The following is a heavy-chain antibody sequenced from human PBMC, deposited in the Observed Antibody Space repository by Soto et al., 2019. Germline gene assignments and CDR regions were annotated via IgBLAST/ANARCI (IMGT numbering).Heavy chain of an antibody. CDR3: AAAANSANYYYDSSGYAIN. Sequence: SVKVSCKASGFTFTSSAMQWVRQARGQRLDWIGWIVVGSGNTNYAQKFQERVTITRDMSTSTAYMELSSLRSEDTAVYYCAAAANSANYYYDSSGYAINWGQGTLVTVSS. J-gene: IGHJ4*02. CDR2: IVVGSGNT. V-gene: IGHV1-58*02. D-gene: IGHD3-22*01. CDR1: GFTFTSSA.